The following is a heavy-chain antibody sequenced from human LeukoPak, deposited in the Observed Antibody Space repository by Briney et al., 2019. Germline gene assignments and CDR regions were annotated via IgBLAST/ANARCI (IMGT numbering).Heavy chain of an antibody. Sequence: PGRSLRLSCAASGFTFSSYSMNWVRQAPGKGLEWVSSISSSSSTIYYADSVKGRFTISRDNAKNSLYLQMNSLRAEDTAVYYCARDYYDSSGLGPFDIWGQGTMVTVSS. CDR2: ISSSSSTI. J-gene: IGHJ3*02. CDR3: ARDYYDSSGLGPFDI. D-gene: IGHD3-22*01. V-gene: IGHV3-48*01. CDR1: GFTFSSYS.